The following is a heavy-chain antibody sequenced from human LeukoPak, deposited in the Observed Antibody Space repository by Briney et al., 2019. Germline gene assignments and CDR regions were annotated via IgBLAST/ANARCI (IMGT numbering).Heavy chain of an antibody. V-gene: IGHV1-69*06. D-gene: IGHD6-19*01. CDR1: GGTFSSYA. CDR3: ARSSSGWASNDY. CDR2: IIPIFGTA. Sequence: SVKVSCKASGGTFSSYAISWVRQAPGQGLEWMGGIIPIFGTANYAQKFQGRVTITADKSTSTAYMELSSLRSEDTAVYYCARSSSGWASNDYWGQGTLVTVSS. J-gene: IGHJ4*02.